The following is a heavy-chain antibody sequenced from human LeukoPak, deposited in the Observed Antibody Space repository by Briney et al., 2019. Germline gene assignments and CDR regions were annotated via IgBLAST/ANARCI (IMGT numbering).Heavy chain of an antibody. D-gene: IGHD5-24*01. CDR3: ARPPMATLSYYYMDV. Sequence: ASVKVSCKVSGYTLTELSMHWVRQAPGKGLEWMGGFDPEDGETIYAQKFQGRVTITADKSTSTAYMELSSLRSEDTAVYYCARPPMATLSYYYMDVWGKGTTVTASS. V-gene: IGHV1-24*01. CDR1: GYTLTELS. J-gene: IGHJ6*03. CDR2: FDPEDGET.